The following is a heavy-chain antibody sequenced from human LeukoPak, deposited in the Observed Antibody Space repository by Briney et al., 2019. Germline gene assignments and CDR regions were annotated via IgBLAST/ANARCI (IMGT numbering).Heavy chain of an antibody. CDR2: INHSGST. Sequence: SETLSLTCAVYGGSFSGYYWSWIRQPPGKGLEWIGEINHSGSTNYNPSLKSRVTISVDTSKNQFSLKLSSVTAADTAVYYCARELYDFWSGYSGTYGMDVWGQGTTVTVSS. CDR1: GGSFSGYY. J-gene: IGHJ6*02. V-gene: IGHV4-34*01. D-gene: IGHD3-3*01. CDR3: ARELYDFWSGYSGTYGMDV.